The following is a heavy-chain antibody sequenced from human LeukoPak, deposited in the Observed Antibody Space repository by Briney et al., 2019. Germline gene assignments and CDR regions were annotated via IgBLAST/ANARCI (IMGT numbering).Heavy chain of an antibody. Sequence: SETLPLTCTVSGGSISSYYWSWIRQPPGKGLEWIGYIYYSGSTNYNPSLKSRVTISVDTSKNQFSLKLSSVTAADTAVYYCARFPSIAVAGDYWGQGTLVTVSS. CDR2: IYYSGST. J-gene: IGHJ4*02. CDR3: ARFPSIAVAGDY. D-gene: IGHD6-19*01. V-gene: IGHV4-59*08. CDR1: GGSISSYY.